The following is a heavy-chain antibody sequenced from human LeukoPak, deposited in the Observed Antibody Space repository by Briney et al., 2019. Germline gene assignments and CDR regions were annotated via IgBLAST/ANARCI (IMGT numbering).Heavy chain of an antibody. J-gene: IGHJ5*02. D-gene: IGHD2-15*01. Sequence: GRSLRLSCAASGFTFSSYAMHWVRQAPGKGLEWVAVISYDGSNKYYADSVKGRFTISRDNSKNTLYLQMNSLRAEDTAAYYCARDQVAAGYVDWFDPWDQGTLVTVSS. CDR1: GFTFSSYA. V-gene: IGHV3-30-3*01. CDR2: ISYDGSNK. CDR3: ARDQVAAGYVDWFDP.